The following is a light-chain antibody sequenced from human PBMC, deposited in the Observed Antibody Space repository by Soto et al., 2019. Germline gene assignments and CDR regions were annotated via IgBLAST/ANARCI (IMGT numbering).Light chain of an antibody. Sequence: DIQMTQSPSTLSASVGARVTITCRGSQSISSWLAWYQQNPGKAPKLRIYEASSLESGVPSRFSGSGSGTEFTLTISSLQPDDFATYYCQQYKSYSRTFGQGTKVEIK. V-gene: IGKV1-5*03. J-gene: IGKJ1*01. CDR3: QQYKSYSRT. CDR1: QSISSW. CDR2: EAS.